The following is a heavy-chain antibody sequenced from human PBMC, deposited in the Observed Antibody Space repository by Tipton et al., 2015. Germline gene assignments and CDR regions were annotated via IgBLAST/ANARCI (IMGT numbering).Heavy chain of an antibody. CDR2: ISFSDTT. CDR1: GGSVSSGSYY. Sequence: TLSLTCTVSGGSVSSGSYYWSWIRQPPGKGLEWIGYISFSDTTHYNPSLKSRVTISVDTSKNQFSLKLSSVIAADTAVYYCARDAWAGDSRGFYYIYWGQGTLVRVSS. V-gene: IGHV4-61*01. J-gene: IGHJ4*02. CDR3: ARDAWAGDSRGFYYIY. D-gene: IGHD3-22*01.